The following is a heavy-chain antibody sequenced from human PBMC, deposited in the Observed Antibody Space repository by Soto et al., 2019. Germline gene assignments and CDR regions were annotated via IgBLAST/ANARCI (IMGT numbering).Heavy chain of an antibody. CDR3: ARRITMVRRVIITNEAFDI. CDR1: GYSFTSYW. V-gene: IGHV5-51*01. Sequence: GESLKISCKGSGYSFTSYWIGWVRQMPGKGLEWMGIIYPGDSDTRYSPSFQGQVTISADKSISTAYLQWSSLKASDTAMYYCARRITMVRRVIITNEAFDIWGQGTMVTVSS. CDR2: IYPGDSDT. D-gene: IGHD3-10*01. J-gene: IGHJ3*02.